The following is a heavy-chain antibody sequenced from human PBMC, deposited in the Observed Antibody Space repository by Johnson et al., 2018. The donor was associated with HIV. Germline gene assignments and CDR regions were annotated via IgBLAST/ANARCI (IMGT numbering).Heavy chain of an antibody. J-gene: IGHJ3*02. CDR2: VTGTGGDT. D-gene: IGHD5-18*01. CDR1: GFTFSSYG. V-gene: IGHV3-23*04. CDR3: ASRSYGYVRHAFDI. Sequence: VQLVESGGGLVQPGGSLRLSCAASGFTFSSYGMSWVRQAPGKGLEWVSGVTGTGGDTYYAESVKGRFTISRDNSKNTLYLQMNSLRAEDTAVYYCASRSYGYVRHAFDIWGQGTMVTVSS.